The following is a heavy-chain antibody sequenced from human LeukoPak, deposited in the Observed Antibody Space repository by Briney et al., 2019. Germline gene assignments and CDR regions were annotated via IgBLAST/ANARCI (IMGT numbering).Heavy chain of an antibody. D-gene: IGHD5-12*01. CDR2: VSRSSSFI. V-gene: IGHV3-21*01. Sequence: GGSLGLSCAASGFTFSSYSMNWVRQAPGKGLEWVSSVSRSSSFIFYADSVQGRFTISRDDAKDTLFLQMNSLRAEDTAVYYCARVSDAYDYFFDYWGQGTLVTVSS. CDR1: GFTFSSYS. CDR3: ARVSDAYDYFFDY. J-gene: IGHJ4*02.